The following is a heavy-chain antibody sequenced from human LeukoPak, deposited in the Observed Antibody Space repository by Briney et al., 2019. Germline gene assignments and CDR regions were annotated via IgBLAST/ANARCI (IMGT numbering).Heavy chain of an antibody. CDR3: VVMPGF. J-gene: IGHJ4*02. CDR2: LYYSGST. CDR1: GGSISSGGYS. D-gene: IGHD3-16*01. V-gene: IGHV4-39*01. Sequence: SETLSLTCAVSGGSISSGGYSWSWIRQPPGKGLEWIGSLYYSGSTYYNPSLKSRVTMSVDTSKNQFSLKLSSVTAADTAVYYCVVMPGFWGQGTLVTVSS.